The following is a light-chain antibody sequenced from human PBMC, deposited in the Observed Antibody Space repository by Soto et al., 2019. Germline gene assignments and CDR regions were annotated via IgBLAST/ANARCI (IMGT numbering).Light chain of an antibody. CDR3: SSYTSSSTPVV. Sequence: QAVVTQEPSLTVSPGGTVTLTCGSSTGPVSSGHYVYWFQQKPGQAPRTLIYEVSNRPSGVSNRFSGSKSGNTASLTISGLQAEDEADYYCSSYTSSSTPVVFGGGTKLTVL. CDR1: STGPVSSGHY. CDR2: EVS. V-gene: IGLV2-14*01. J-gene: IGLJ2*01.